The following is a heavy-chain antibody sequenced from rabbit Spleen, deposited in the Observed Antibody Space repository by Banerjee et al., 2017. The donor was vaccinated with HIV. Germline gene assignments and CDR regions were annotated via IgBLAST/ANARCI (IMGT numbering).Heavy chain of an antibody. J-gene: IGHJ4*01. Sequence: QEQLEESGGDLVKPEGSLTLTCTASGFSFSSGYYMCWVRQAPGKGLEWIACIYTGSGSTWYASWAKGRFTISKTSSTTVTLQMTSLTAADTATYFCARDRWGSNYRGLNLWGPGTLVTVS. V-gene: IGHV1S45*01. D-gene: IGHD3-1*01. CDR3: ARDRWGSNYRGLNL. CDR2: IYTGSGST. CDR1: GFSFSSGYY.